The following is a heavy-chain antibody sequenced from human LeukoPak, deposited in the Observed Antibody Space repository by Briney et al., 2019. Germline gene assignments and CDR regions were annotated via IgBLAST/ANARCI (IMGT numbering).Heavy chain of an antibody. J-gene: IGHJ4*02. CDR3: AKEGFDS. V-gene: IGHV3-30*04. CDR2: MSYDGKAK. Sequence: GGSLRLSCAASGFTFSNYAMHWVRQAPGKGLEWVALMSYDGKAKPYTDSVKGRFTISRDNSKNTLYLQMNSLRAEDTAVYYCAKEGFDSWGQGTLVTVSS. CDR1: GFTFSNYA.